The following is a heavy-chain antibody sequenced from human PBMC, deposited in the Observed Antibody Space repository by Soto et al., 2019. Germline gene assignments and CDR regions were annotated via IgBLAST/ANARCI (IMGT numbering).Heavy chain of an antibody. J-gene: IGHJ4*02. CDR1: GGSISSYY. CDR3: ARAAYCGGECYYYFDY. D-gene: IGHD2-21*01. V-gene: IGHV4-59*01. Sequence: SETLSLTCTVSGGSISSYYWHWMRHPPGKGLEWIGYIYYSGNTRYNPSLNSRATLSVDASKNQLSLKLSSVTAADTAVYFCARAAYCGGECYYYFDYWGQGARVTVSS. CDR2: IYYSGNT.